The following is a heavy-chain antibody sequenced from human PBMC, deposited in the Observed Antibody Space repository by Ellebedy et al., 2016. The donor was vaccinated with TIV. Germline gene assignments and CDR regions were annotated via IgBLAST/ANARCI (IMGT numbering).Heavy chain of an antibody. CDR2: ISPYNGNT. Sequence: ASVKVSCKASGYTFTSYGISWVRQAPGQGLEWMGWISPYNGNTNYAQKFQGRVTMTTDTSTSTAYMELRSLRSEDTAVYFCVTDPLDQPVDCFDNWGQGTLVTVSS. CDR3: VTDPLDQPVDCFDN. V-gene: IGHV1-18*01. CDR1: GYTFTSYG. D-gene: IGHD2-2*01. J-gene: IGHJ4*02.